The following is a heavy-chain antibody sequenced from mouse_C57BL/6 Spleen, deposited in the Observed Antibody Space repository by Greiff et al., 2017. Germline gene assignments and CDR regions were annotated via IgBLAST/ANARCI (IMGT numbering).Heavy chain of an antibody. V-gene: IGHV5-2*01. CDR1: EYEFPSHD. J-gene: IGHJ1*03. CDR3: ARRGYYGSSYPSYWYFDV. Sequence: EVQVVESGGGLVQPGESLKLSCESNEYEFPSHDMSWVRKTPEKRLELVAAINSDGGSTYYPDTMERRFIISRDNTKQTLYLQMSSLRSEDTALYYCARRGYYGSSYPSYWYFDVWGTGTTVTVSS. D-gene: IGHD1-1*01. CDR2: INSDGGST.